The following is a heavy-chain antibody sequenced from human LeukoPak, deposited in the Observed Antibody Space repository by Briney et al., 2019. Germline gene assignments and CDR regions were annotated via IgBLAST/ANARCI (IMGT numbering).Heavy chain of an antibody. CDR3: ASELRTDASDI. J-gene: IGHJ3*02. CDR1: GFTFSSYG. Sequence: PGRSLRLSCAPSGFTFSSYGMHWVRHAPGKRLERVAGIWYDVGNNYYAASAKGRFTISRDNSKNTLYLQMNSLRAEDTAVYYCASELRTDASDIWGQGTMVTASS. CDR2: IWYDVGNN. D-gene: IGHD3-10*01. V-gene: IGHV3-33*01.